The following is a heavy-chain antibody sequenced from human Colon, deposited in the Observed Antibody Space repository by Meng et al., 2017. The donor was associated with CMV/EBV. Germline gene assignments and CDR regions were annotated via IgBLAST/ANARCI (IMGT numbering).Heavy chain of an antibody. V-gene: IGHV4-59*11. CDR3: ARGLGHASNNSHDY. Sequence: GSLRLSCTVSGDSMRSHYWSWIRQPPGKGLEWMGYVYYSGSATYSPSLRSRVSISVDTSKNQFSLNLRSVTAADTAMYFCARGLGHASNNSHDYWGQGTLVTVSS. CDR2: VYYSGSA. CDR1: GDSMRSHY. D-gene: IGHD1-1*01. J-gene: IGHJ4*02.